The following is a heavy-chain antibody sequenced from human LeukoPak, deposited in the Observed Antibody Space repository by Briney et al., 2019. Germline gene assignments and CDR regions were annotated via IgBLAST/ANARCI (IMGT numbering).Heavy chain of an antibody. D-gene: IGHD3-3*01. V-gene: IGHV1-69*05. Sequence: SVKVSCKASGGTFSSYAISWVRQAPGQGLEWMGGIIPIFGTANYAQKFQGRATITTDESTSTAYMELSSLRSEDTAVYYCATSGDFWSGYYSSRWFDPWGQGTLVTVSS. J-gene: IGHJ5*02. CDR1: GGTFSSYA. CDR2: IIPIFGTA. CDR3: ATSGDFWSGYYSSRWFDP.